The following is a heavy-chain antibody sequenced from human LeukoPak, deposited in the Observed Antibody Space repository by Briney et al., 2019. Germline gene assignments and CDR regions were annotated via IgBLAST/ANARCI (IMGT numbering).Heavy chain of an antibody. V-gene: IGHV3-11*06. Sequence: PGGPLRLSCAASGFTFSDYYMSWIRQAPGKGLEWVSYISSSSSYTNYADSVKGRFTISRDNAKNSLYLQMNSLRAEDTAVYYCAREAGSWYDYLPRGYYGMDVWGKGTTVTVSS. CDR1: GFTFSDYY. CDR3: AREAGSWYDYLPRGYYGMDV. J-gene: IGHJ6*04. D-gene: IGHD6-13*01. CDR2: ISSSSSYT.